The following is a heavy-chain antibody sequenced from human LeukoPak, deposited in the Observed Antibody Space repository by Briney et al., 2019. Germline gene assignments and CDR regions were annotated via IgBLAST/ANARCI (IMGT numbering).Heavy chain of an antibody. V-gene: IGHV3-30*03. CDR2: ISYDGSNK. CDR1: GFTFSSYG. J-gene: IGHJ4*02. D-gene: IGHD3-10*01. Sequence: GGSLRLSCAASGFTFSSYGMHWVRQAPGKGLEWVAVISYDGSNKYYADSVKGRFTISRDNSKNTLYLQMNSLRAEDTAVYYCARDLGITMVRGVISTIDYWGQGTLVTVSS. CDR3: ARDLGITMVRGVISTIDY.